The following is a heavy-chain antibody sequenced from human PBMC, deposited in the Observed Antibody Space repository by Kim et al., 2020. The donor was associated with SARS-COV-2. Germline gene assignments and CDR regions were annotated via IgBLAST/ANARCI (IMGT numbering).Heavy chain of an antibody. Sequence: GESLKISCKGSGYSFTSYWIGWVRQMPGKGLEWMGIIYPGDSDTRYSPSFQGQVTISADKSISTAYLQWSSLKASDTAMYYCARLGGPPGAIFGVFSDYYFDYWGQGTLVTVSS. CDR1: GYSFTSYW. CDR2: IYPGDSDT. J-gene: IGHJ4*02. CDR3: ARLGGPPGAIFGVFSDYYFDY. V-gene: IGHV5-51*01. D-gene: IGHD3-3*01.